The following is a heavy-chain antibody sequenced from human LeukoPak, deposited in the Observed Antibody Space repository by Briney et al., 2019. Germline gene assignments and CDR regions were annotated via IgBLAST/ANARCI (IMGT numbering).Heavy chain of an antibody. D-gene: IGHD3-22*01. CDR3: ARGYYDSSGYAGY. Sequence: GGPLGLSGPASDLTSSSYALNWVGKPQGRGLNGSSSISSSSSYIYYADSVKGRFTISRDNAKNSLYLQMNSLRAEDTAVYYCARGYYDSSGYAGYWGQGTLVTVSS. CDR1: DLTSSSYA. J-gene: IGHJ4*02. V-gene: IGHV3-21*01. CDR2: ISSSSSYI.